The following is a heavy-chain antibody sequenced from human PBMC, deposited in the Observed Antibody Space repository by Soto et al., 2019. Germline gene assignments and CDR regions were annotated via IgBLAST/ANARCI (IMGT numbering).Heavy chain of an antibody. D-gene: IGHD3-22*01. CDR3: ARDRPVQYYYDSSGYYRSYYGMDV. V-gene: IGHV1-69*01. CDR1: GGTFSSYA. J-gene: IGHJ6*02. Sequence: QVQLVQSGAEVKKPGSSVKVSCKASGGTFSSYAISWVRQAPGQGLEWMGGIIPIFGTANYAQKFQGRVTITADESTSTAYMELSSLRSEDTAVYYCARDRPVQYYYDSSGYYRSYYGMDVWGQGTTVTVSS. CDR2: IIPIFGTA.